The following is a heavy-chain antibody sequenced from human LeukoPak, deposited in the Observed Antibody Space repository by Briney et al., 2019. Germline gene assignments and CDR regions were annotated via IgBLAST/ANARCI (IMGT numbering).Heavy chain of an antibody. D-gene: IGHD6-13*01. J-gene: IGHJ6*04. CDR2: IYPGDSDT. Sequence: GESLKISCKGSGYSFTNYWIGWVRQMPGKGLEWMGIIYPGDSDTRYSPSFQGQVTISADKSISTAYLQWSSLKASDTAMYYCAREGQHLGKSDGMDVWGKGTTLTVSS. CDR3: AREGQHLGKSDGMDV. V-gene: IGHV5-51*01. CDR1: GYSFTNYW.